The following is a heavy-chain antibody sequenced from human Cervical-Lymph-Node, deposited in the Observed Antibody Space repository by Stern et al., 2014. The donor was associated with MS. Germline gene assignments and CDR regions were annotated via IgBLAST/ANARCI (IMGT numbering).Heavy chain of an antibody. CDR3: ASFVHALFDY. Sequence: QVQLVQSGAEVKKPGASVKVSCKASGYTFTSYAMHWVRQAPGQRLEWMGWINAGTGNTKYSQKCQGRVTITRDTSASTAYMELSSLRSEDTAVYYCASFVHALFDYWGQRTLVTVSS. D-gene: IGHD2-8*01. J-gene: IGHJ4*02. CDR2: INAGTGNT. V-gene: IGHV1-3*01. CDR1: GYTFTSYA.